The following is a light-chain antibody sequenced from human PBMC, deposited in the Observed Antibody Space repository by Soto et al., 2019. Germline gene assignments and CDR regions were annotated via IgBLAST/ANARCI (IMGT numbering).Light chain of an antibody. Sequence: QSALTQPRSVSGSHGQSVTISCTGTSSDVGGYDFVSWYQQHPGKAPKLTIYDVTKRPSWAPDRFSGAKSGNSASLTISGRRAEDEADYYCFSYAGSYNLGLFGGGTKLTVL. CDR2: DVT. V-gene: IGLV2-11*01. CDR1: SSDVGGYDF. CDR3: FSYAGSYNLGL. J-gene: IGLJ3*02.